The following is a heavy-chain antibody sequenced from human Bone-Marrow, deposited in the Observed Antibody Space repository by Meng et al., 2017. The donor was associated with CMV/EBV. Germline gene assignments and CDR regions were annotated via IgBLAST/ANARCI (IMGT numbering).Heavy chain of an antibody. V-gene: IGHV3-43D*03. D-gene: IGHD6-13*01. CDR1: GFTFDDYA. CDR2: NSWDGGST. Sequence: ESLKISCAASGFTFDDYAMHWVRQAPGKGLEWVSLNSWDGGSTYYADSVKGRFTISRDNSKNSLYLQMNSLRAEDTAFYYCAKLSIAAAGTDDFDIWGQGTMVTVSS. J-gene: IGHJ3*02. CDR3: AKLSIAAAGTDDFDI.